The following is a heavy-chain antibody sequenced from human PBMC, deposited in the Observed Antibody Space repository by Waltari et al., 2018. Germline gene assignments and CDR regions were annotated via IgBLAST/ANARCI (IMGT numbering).Heavy chain of an antibody. J-gene: IGHJ4*02. CDR1: GYTFTGHY. CDR2: INPNSGGT. CDR3: AREGVHYGDYDY. Sequence: QVQLVQSGAGVKKPGASVRVSCKASGYTFTGHYMHGVRQAPGQGLEWMGRINPNSGGTNYAQKFQGRVTMTRDTSISTAYMELSRLRSDDTAVYYCAREGVHYGDYDYWGQGTLVTVSS. V-gene: IGHV1-2*06. D-gene: IGHD4-17*01.